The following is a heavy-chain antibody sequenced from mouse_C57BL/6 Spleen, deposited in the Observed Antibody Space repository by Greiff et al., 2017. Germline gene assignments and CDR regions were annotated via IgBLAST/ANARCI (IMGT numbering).Heavy chain of an antibody. J-gene: IGHJ2*01. Sequence: QVHVKQSGAELVRPGPSVKVSCKASGYAFTNYLLEWVKQRPGQGLEWSGVINPGSGGTNYNEKLKGKATRTADKSSSTAYMQLSSLTSEDAAVNFCARREDDYDGGDYWGQGTTLTVSA. CDR3: ARREDDYDGGDY. D-gene: IGHD2-4*01. V-gene: IGHV1-54*01. CDR1: GYAFTNYL. CDR2: INPGSGGT.